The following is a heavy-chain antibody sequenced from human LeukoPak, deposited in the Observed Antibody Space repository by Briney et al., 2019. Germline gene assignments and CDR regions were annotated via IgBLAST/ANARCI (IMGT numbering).Heavy chain of an antibody. D-gene: IGHD6-19*01. CDR3: VKDSGSSGWYHFDA. V-gene: IGHV3-23*01. Sequence: GGSLRLSCAASGFSFSTYVMSWVRQAPGKGLEWISGITAGGETTYYADSVKGRFTMSRDNSKNTLYLQMNTLSDEDTAVYFCVKDSGSSGWYHFDAWAQGTLVTVSS. CDR1: GFSFSTYV. J-gene: IGHJ4*02. CDR2: ITAGGETT.